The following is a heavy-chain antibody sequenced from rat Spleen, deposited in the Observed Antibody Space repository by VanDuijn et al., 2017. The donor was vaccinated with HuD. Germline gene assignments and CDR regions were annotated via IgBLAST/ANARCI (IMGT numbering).Heavy chain of an antibody. CDR3: ARPYYDGTYYWGFAY. CDR1: GFTFSSFV. D-gene: IGHD1-12*02. CDR2: ITSGGSNT. V-gene: IGHV5-7*01. Sequence: EVQLVESGGDLVQPGRSLKLSCAASGFTFSSFVMAWVRQAPKKGLEWVASITSGGSNTYYRDSVKGRFTISRDNAKSTLYLQMDGLRSEDTATYYCARPYYDGTYYWGFAYWGQGTLVTVSA. J-gene: IGHJ3*01.